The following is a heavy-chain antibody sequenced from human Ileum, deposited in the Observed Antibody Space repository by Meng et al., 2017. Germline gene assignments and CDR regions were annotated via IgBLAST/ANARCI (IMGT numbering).Heavy chain of an antibody. D-gene: IGHD2/OR15-2a*01. CDR1: GGSINSGSYY. J-gene: IGHJ4*02. CDR3: ASSTSGPELNY. CDR2: IYYSGTT. Sequence: QLQLQESGPGLVKPSQTLSLPCTVSGGSINSGSYYWNWIRQVPEKGLEWIGFIYYSGTTYYNPSLKSRVTIFVDTSKNQFSLKLTSVTAADTAVYYCASSTSGPELNYWGQGTLVTVSS. V-gene: IGHV4-30-4*08.